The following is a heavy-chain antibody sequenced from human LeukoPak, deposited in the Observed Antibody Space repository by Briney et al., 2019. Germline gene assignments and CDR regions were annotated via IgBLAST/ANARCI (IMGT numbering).Heavy chain of an antibody. D-gene: IGHD3-16*01. CDR1: GFTFSSYG. CDR3: ARDLGRGSDWYFDL. Sequence: GRSLRLSCAASGFTFSSYGMHWVRQAPGKGLEWVAVIWYDGSNKYYADSVKGRFTISRDNSKNTLYLQMNSLRAEDTAVYYCARDLGRGSDWYFDLWGRGTLVTVSS. CDR2: IWYDGSNK. V-gene: IGHV3-33*01. J-gene: IGHJ2*01.